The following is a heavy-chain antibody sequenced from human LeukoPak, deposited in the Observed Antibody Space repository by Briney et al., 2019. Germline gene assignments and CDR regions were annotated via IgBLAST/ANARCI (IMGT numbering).Heavy chain of an antibody. V-gene: IGHV1-8*01. CDR3: ARVPRVAVAPGDY. CDR2: MNPNSGNT. J-gene: IGHJ4*02. CDR1: GYTFTSYD. D-gene: IGHD6-19*01. Sequence: AASVKVSCKASGYTFTSYDINWVRQAPGQGLEWMGWMNPNSGNTGYAQKFQGRVTMTRNTSISTAYMELSSLRSEDTAVYYCARVPRVAVAPGDYWGQGTLVTVSS.